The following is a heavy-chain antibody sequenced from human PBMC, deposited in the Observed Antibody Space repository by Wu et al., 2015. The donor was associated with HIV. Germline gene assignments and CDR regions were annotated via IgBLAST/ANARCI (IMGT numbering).Heavy chain of an antibody. CDR3: ARGSSGYYRGWFDP. CDR2: IIPIFGAA. CDR1: GGSFSSYP. D-gene: IGHD3-22*01. J-gene: IGHJ5*02. Sequence: QVQLVQSGAEVKKPGSTLKVSCKSSGGSFSSYPMSWVRQAPGQGLEWMGGIIPIFGAAIYAQKFQGRVTITTDESTSTAYMELSSLRSEDTAVYYCARGSSGYYRGWFDPWGQGTLVTVSS. V-gene: IGHV1-69*05.